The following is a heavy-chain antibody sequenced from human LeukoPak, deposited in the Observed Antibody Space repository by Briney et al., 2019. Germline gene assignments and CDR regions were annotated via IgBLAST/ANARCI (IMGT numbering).Heavy chain of an antibody. J-gene: IGHJ4*02. CDR1: GYSISSGYY. CDR2: IYHSGST. D-gene: IGHD3-22*01. V-gene: IGHV4-38-2*02. Sequence: PSETLSLTCTVSGYSISSGYYWGWIRQPPGKGLEWIGSIYHSGSTYYNPSLKSRVTISVDTSKNQFSLKLSSVTAADTAVYYCARDLSVYYYDSSGSPGVNYFDYWGQGTLVTVSS. CDR3: ARDLSVYYYDSSGSPGVNYFDY.